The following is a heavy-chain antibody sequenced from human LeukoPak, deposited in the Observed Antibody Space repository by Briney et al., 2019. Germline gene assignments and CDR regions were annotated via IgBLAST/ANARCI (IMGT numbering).Heavy chain of an antibody. J-gene: IGHJ4*02. CDR2: TYYRSKWYN. Sequence: SQTLSLTCAISGDSVSSNSAAWNWIRQSPSRGLEWLGRTYYRSKWYNDYAVSVKSRITINPDTSKNQFSLQLNSVTPEDTAVYYCARDGTYYYGSGSYEGAVSRFDYWGQGTLVTVSS. CDR1: GDSVSSNSAA. D-gene: IGHD3-10*01. V-gene: IGHV6-1*01. CDR3: ARDGTYYYGSGSYEGAVSRFDY.